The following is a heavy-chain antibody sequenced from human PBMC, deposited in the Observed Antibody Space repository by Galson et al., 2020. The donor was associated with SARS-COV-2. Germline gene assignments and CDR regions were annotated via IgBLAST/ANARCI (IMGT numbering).Heavy chain of an antibody. J-gene: IGHJ5*02. V-gene: IGHV1-8*01. CDR1: GYTFTNYD. D-gene: IGHD5-18*01. CDR2: MNPKSGNT. Sequence: ASVKVSCKASGYTFTNYDINWVRQATGEGLEWMGWMNPKSGNTGYVQRFQGRVTMTRDTSTRTAYLELSSLRSDDTAVYYCARVWERGFSYGNWFDPWGQGTLGTVAS. CDR3: ARVWERGFSYGNWFDP.